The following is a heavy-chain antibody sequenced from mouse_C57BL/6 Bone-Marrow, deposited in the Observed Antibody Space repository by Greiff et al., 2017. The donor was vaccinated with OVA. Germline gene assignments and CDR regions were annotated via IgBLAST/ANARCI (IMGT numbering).Heavy chain of an antibody. CDR1: GYTFTSYG. J-gene: IGHJ2*01. D-gene: IGHD1-1*01. V-gene: IGHV1-81*01. Sequence: VQLQQSGAELARPGASVKLSCKASGYTFTSYGISWVKQRTGQGLEWIGEIYPRSGNTYYNEKFKGKATLTADKSSSTAYMELRSLTSEDSAVYFCARPNYYYGSSGDYWGQGTTLTVSS. CDR2: IYPRSGNT. CDR3: ARPNYYYGSSGDY.